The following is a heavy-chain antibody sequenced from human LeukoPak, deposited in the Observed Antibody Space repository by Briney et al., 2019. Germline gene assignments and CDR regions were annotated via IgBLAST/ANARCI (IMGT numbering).Heavy chain of an antibody. Sequence: SETLSLTCTVSGGSINSGDYYWSWIRRPPGKGLEWIGYIFYSGSTYCNPSLKSRVTISVDTSKNQFSLKLSSVTAADTAVYYCARARRDGDWYLDLWGRGTLVTVSS. CDR2: IFYSGST. V-gene: IGHV4-30-4*01. CDR1: GGSINSGDYY. D-gene: IGHD5-24*01. J-gene: IGHJ2*01. CDR3: ARARRDGDWYLDL.